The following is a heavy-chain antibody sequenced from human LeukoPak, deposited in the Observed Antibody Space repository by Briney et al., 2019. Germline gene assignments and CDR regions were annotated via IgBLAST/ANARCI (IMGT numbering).Heavy chain of an antibody. CDR2: IYYSGST. D-gene: IGHD6-13*01. CDR1: GGSISSHY. J-gene: IGHJ4*02. Sequence: PSETLSLTCTVSGGSISSHYWSWIRQPPGKGLEWIGYIYYSGSTNYNPSLKSRVTISVDTSKNQFSLKLSSVTAADTVVYYCARSFGGSGYSSSWYEIDYWGQGTVVTVSS. V-gene: IGHV4-59*11. CDR3: ARSFGGSGYSSSWYEIDY.